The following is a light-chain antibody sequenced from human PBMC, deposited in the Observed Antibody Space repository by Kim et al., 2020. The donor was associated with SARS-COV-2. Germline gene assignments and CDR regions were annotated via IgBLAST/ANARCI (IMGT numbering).Light chain of an antibody. CDR1: SRDVGGYNY. CDR2: EVT. Sequence: QSVTISCTGTSRDVGGYNYVSWYQQRPGKAPKLLIYEVTERPSGVPDRFSGSKSGNTASLTVSGLQAEDEADYYCSSYAGSSDFVVFGGGTKLTVL. J-gene: IGLJ2*01. V-gene: IGLV2-8*01. CDR3: SSYAGSSDFVV.